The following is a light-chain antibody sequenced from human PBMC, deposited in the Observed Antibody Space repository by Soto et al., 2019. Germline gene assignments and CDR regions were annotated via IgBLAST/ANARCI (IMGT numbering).Light chain of an antibody. CDR2: SND. Sequence: QSVLTQPPSASGTPGQRVTISCSGSSSNIESNTVTWYQQLPGTAPKLVIYSNDDRPSGVPARFSGSTSGTSASLAISGLQPEDEADYYCAAWDDRLNGYVFGGGTKVTVL. J-gene: IGLJ1*01. V-gene: IGLV1-44*01. CDR3: AAWDDRLNGYV. CDR1: SSNIESNT.